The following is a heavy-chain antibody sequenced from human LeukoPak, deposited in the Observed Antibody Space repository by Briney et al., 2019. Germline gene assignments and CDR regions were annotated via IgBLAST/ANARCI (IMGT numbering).Heavy chain of an antibody. D-gene: IGHD3-10*01. CDR2: ISGSGGST. J-gene: IGHJ4*02. CDR1: GFTFSSYG. Sequence: GGSLRLSCAASGFTFSSYGMSWVRQAPGKGLEWVSAISGSGGSTYYADSVKGRFTISRDNSKNTLYLQMNSLRAEDTAVYYCAKTGRLLWFGEENDYWGQGTLVTVSS. V-gene: IGHV3-23*01. CDR3: AKTGRLLWFGEENDY.